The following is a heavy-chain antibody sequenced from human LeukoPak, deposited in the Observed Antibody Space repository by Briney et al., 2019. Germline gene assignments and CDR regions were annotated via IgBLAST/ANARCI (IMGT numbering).Heavy chain of an antibody. CDR2: IKPDGSET. D-gene: IGHD3-10*01. J-gene: IGHJ4*02. V-gene: IGHV3-7*01. Sequence: GGSLRLSCVASGFPFKGYWMTWVRQAPGKGLDWVANIKPDGSETNYLDSVKGRFTISRDNARDSLFLEMSNLRVDDTAVYYCARDGGELWPLDEWGQGILVTVSS. CDR1: GFPFKGYW. CDR3: ARDGGELWPLDE.